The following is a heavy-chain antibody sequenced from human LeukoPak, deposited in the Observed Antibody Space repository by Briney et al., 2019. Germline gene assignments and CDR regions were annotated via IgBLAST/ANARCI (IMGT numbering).Heavy chain of an antibody. CDR1: GGSISSGSYY. V-gene: IGHV4-61*10. CDR3: ARSIAVAGPLGYYYYMDV. D-gene: IGHD6-19*01. CDR2: IYYSGST. J-gene: IGHJ6*03. Sequence: PSETLSLTCTVSGGSISSGSYYWSWIRQPAGKGLEWIGYIYYSGSTNYNPSLKSRVTMSVDTSKNQFSLKLSSVTAADTAVYYCARSIAVAGPLGYYYYMDVWGKGTTVTISS.